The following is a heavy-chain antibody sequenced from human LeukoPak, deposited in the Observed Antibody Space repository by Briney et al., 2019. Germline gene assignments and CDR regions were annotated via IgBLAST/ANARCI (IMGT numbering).Heavy chain of an antibody. CDR2: MSSDGTIT. CDR1: GFTFNSYW. CDR3: ASRGYLNY. J-gene: IGHJ4*02. Sequence: PGGSLRLSCAASGFTFNSYWMNWVRQAPGKGLVWVSHMSSDGTITSYADSVKGRFTISRDNAKNTLYLQMNSLRAEDTGVYYCASRGYLNYWGQGTLVTVSS. V-gene: IGHV3-74*01.